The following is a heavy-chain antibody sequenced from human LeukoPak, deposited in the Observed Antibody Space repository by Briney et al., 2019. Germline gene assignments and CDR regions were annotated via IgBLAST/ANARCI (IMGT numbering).Heavy chain of an antibody. V-gene: IGHV4-39*01. Sequence: PSETLSLTCTVSGGSISSSSYYWGWIRQPPGKGLEWIGSIYYSGSTYYNPSLKSRVTISVDTSKNQFSLKLSSVTAADTAVYYCAGTRDVLLWFGEFRPYFDIWGQGTMVTVSS. CDR2: IYYSGST. CDR1: GGSISSSSYY. D-gene: IGHD3-10*01. CDR3: AGTRDVLLWFGEFRPYFDI. J-gene: IGHJ3*02.